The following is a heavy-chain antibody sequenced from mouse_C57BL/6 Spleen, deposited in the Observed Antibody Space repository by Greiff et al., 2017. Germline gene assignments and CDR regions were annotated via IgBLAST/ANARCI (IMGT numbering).Heavy chain of an antibody. D-gene: IGHD1-1*01. Sequence: VQLQQSGPELVKPGASVKLSCKASGYTFTSYDINWVKQRPGQGLEWIGWIYPRDGSTKYNEKFKGKATLTVDTSSSTAYMELHSLTSEDSAVYFWARSDYGSSYEYYFDYWGQGTTLTVSS. CDR3: ARSDYGSSYEYYFDY. J-gene: IGHJ2*01. V-gene: IGHV1-85*01. CDR2: IYPRDGST. CDR1: GYTFTSYD.